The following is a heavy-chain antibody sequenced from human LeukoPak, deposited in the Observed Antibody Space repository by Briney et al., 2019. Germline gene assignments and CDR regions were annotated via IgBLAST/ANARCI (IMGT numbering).Heavy chain of an antibody. CDR2: ISPNGTDI. V-gene: IGHV3-11*01. J-gene: IGHJ4*02. CDR3: ASGSSSVGY. D-gene: IGHD6-6*01. Sequence: GGSLRLSCAASGFIFSDYYMSWICQSPGKGLKWISYISPNGTDIYSIDSVRGRFIISRDNAKNSLYLQMNSLRAEDTAVYYCASGSSSVGYWGQGTLVTVSS. CDR1: GFIFSDYY.